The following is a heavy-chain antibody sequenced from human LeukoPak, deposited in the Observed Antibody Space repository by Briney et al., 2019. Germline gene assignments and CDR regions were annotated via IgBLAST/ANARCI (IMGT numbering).Heavy chain of an antibody. CDR3: ANTRKRYCSGGNCYSGILVYFDY. CDR1: GFTFSSYS. Sequence: PGGSLRLSCAASGFTFSSYSMNWVRQAPGKGLEWVSSISSSSSYIYYADSVKGRFTISRDNSKNTLYLQMNSLRAEDTAVYYCANTRKRYCSGGNCYSGILVYFDYWGQGTLVTVSS. CDR2: ISSSSSYI. D-gene: IGHD2-15*01. J-gene: IGHJ4*02. V-gene: IGHV3-21*01.